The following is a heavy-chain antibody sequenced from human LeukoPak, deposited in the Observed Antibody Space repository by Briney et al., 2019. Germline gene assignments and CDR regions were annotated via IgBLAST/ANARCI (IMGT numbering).Heavy chain of an antibody. J-gene: IGHJ6*03. Sequence: PGGSLRLSYAASGFTFSSYWMHWVRQAPGKGLVWVSRINSDGSSTSYADSVKGRFTISRDNAKNTLYLQMNSLRTEDTAVYYCARGVFSDYYGSGSYGIYYYYYMDVWGKGTTVTVSS. V-gene: IGHV3-74*01. CDR1: GFTFSSYW. CDR2: INSDGSST. CDR3: ARGVFSDYYGSGSYGIYYYYYMDV. D-gene: IGHD3-10*01.